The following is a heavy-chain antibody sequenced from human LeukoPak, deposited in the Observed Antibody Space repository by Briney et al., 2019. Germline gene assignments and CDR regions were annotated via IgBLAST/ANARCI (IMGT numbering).Heavy chain of an antibody. V-gene: IGHV3-7*01. CDR2: IKQDGSEK. J-gene: IGHJ4*02. D-gene: IGHD4-17*01. CDR1: GFTFSGYW. Sequence: GGSLRLSCAASGFTFSGYWMSWVRQAPGKGLEWVANIKQDGSEKYYVDSVKGRFTISRDNAKNSLYLQMNSLRAEDTAVYYCASNTVTTFDYWGQGTLVNVSP. CDR3: ASNTVTTFDY.